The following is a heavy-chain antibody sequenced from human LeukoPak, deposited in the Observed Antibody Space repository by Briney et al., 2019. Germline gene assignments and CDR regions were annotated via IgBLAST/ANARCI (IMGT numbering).Heavy chain of an antibody. CDR1: GYGFTTYW. CDR2: INPGNSDT. Sequence: GESLKISCKGSGYGFTTYWIAWVRQMPGKGLEWMGIINPGNSDTRYSPSFQGQVTISADKSINTAYLQLSSLKASDTAIYYCARRVGGEYYFDYWGQGTLVTVSS. D-gene: IGHD3-16*01. CDR3: ARRVGGEYYFDY. V-gene: IGHV5-51*01. J-gene: IGHJ4*02.